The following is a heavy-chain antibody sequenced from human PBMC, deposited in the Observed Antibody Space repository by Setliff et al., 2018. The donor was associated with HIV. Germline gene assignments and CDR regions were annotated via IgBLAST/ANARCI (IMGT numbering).Heavy chain of an antibody. Sequence: SESRSLTCTVSGGSLGSSSYYWGWLLQPPGKGLGWLGSIYYSGSTYYNPSLKRRVTISVDTSKNQFSLKLSSVTAADTAVYYCARAIRLLSRGSGSYHAFDIWGQGTMVTVSS. CDR3: ARAIRLLSRGSGSYHAFDI. CDR1: GGSLGSSSYY. CDR2: IYYSGST. J-gene: IGHJ3*02. V-gene: IGHV4-39*01. D-gene: IGHD3-10*01.